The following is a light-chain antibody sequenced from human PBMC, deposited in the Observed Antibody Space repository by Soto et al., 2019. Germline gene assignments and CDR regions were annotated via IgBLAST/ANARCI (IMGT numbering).Light chain of an antibody. CDR2: GAS. Sequence: ETVLTQSPGTLSLSPGERATLSCRASQTIRSNYLAWYRQTPGQAPRLLIYGASNRATGIADRFSGSGSGTDFTLIISRLEPDDFALDYCQQYGSSPWTVGQGTKVEIK. V-gene: IGKV3-20*01. CDR3: QQYGSSPWT. J-gene: IGKJ1*01. CDR1: QTIRSNY.